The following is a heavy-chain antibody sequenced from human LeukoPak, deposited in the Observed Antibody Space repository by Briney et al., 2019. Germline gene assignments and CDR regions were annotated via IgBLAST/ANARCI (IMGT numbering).Heavy chain of an antibody. V-gene: IGHV5-51*03. Sequence: GESLKISCKGSGYSFTSYWIGWVRQMPGEGLEWMGIIHPGDSDTTYSPSFQGQATLSADTSISTTYLQWSSLKASDNAMYYCARRNPLTQDAFDIWGQGTMVTVSS. J-gene: IGHJ3*02. CDR1: GYSFTSYW. CDR2: IHPGDSDT. D-gene: IGHD2-21*02. CDR3: ARRNPLTQDAFDI.